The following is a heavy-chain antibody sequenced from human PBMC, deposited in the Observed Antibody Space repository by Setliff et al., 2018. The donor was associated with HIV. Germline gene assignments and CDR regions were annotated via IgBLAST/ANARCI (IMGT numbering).Heavy chain of an antibody. Sequence: PSETLSLTCTVSGASISSYYWSWIRQPPGKGLEWIGFIYYTGNTNYNPSLKSRVTMSVDTSKNQLSLKLSSVTAADTAVYCCARQPSWGSIDYWGQGTLVTV. CDR1: GASISSYY. CDR2: IYYTGNT. J-gene: IGHJ4*02. V-gene: IGHV4-59*08. CDR3: ARQPSWGSIDY. D-gene: IGHD7-27*01.